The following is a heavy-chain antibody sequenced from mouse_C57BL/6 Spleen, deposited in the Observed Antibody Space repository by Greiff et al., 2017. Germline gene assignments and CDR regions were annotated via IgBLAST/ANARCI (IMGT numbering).Heavy chain of an antibody. D-gene: IGHD2-3*01. CDR2: IYPGDGDT. Sequence: VQLQQSGPELVKPGASVKISCKASGYAFSSSWMNWVKQRPGKGLEWIGRIYPGDGDTNYNGKFKGKATLTADKSSSTAYMQLSSLTSEDSAVYFCARSMSDDGYSYYAMDYWGQGTSVTGSS. CDR1: GYAFSSSW. J-gene: IGHJ4*01. V-gene: IGHV1-82*01. CDR3: ARSMSDDGYSYYAMDY.